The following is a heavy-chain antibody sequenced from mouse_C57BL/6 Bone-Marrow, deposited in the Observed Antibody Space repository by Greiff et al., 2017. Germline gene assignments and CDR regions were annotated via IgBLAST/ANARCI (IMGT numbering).Heavy chain of an antibody. CDR2: ISDGGSYT. CDR1: GFTFSSYA. J-gene: IGHJ4*01. V-gene: IGHV5-4*01. CDR3: AREEITTGVANYAMDY. D-gene: IGHD1-1*01. Sequence: DVQLQESGGGLVKPGGSLKLSCAASGFTFSSYAMSWVRQTPEKRLEWVATISDGGSYTYYPDNVKGRFTISRDNAKSTLYLQMSHLKSEDTAMYYWAREEITTGVANYAMDYWGQGTSVTVSS.